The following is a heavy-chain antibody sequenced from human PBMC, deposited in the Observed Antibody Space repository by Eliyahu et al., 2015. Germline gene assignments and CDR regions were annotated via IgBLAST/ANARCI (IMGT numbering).Heavy chain of an antibody. CDR1: XGXITSSNYY. J-gene: IGHJ4*02. Sequence: QLQLLESGPGLVKPSETLSLTCTVSXGXITSSNYYWGWXRQPPGKGLEWVGGIYYSGSTXFNPSLXSRVTISVDTSKNQFSLKLSSVTAADTAVYYCARHYDSSGYYAIDYWGQGTLVTVSS. V-gene: IGHV4-39*01. D-gene: IGHD3-22*01. CDR2: IYYSGST. CDR3: ARHYDSSGYYAIDY.